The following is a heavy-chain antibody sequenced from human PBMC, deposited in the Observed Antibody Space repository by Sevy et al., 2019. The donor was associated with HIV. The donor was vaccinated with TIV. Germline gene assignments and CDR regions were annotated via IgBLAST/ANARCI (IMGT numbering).Heavy chain of an antibody. D-gene: IGHD4-17*01. J-gene: IGHJ5*02. Sequence: SETLSLTCAVSGYSISSGYYWGWIRQPPGKGLEWIGSIYYSGSIDYNPSLKIRVTISVDTSKNQFSLKLSSVTAADTAVYYCASLTFLTTAMNWFDPWGQGTLVTVSS. V-gene: IGHV4-38-2*01. CDR1: GYSISSGYY. CDR2: IYYSGSI. CDR3: ASLTFLTTAMNWFDP.